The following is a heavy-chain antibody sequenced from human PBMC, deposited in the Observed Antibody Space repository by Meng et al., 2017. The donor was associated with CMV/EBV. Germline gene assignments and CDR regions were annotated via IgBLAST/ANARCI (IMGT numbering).Heavy chain of an antibody. CDR3: ARDNRRGGVDY. D-gene: IGHD3-3*01. CDR2: IYYSGST. J-gene: IGHJ4*02. V-gene: IGHV4-30-4*08. CDR1: GGSISSGDYY. Sequence: GQLQESGPVLVKPSPTRSLTCTVPGGSISSGDYYWSWIRQPPGKGLEWIGYIYYSGSTYYNPSLKSRVTISVDTSKNQFSLKLSSVTAADTAVYYCARDNRRGGVDYWGQGTLVTVSS.